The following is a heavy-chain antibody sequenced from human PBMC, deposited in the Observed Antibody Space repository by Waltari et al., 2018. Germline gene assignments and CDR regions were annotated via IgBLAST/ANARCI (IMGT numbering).Heavy chain of an antibody. CDR2: IYKSGTT. J-gene: IGHJ4*02. CDR1: GGSISSSSFY. D-gene: IGHD6-6*01. V-gene: IGHV4-39*07. Sequence: QLQLQESGPGLVKPSETLSLTCSVFGGSISSSSFYWGWIRQPPGKGLEWIAVIYKSGTTYYNPSLKSRVTISVDTSKNQFSLKLTSVTAADTAVYYCARDWLVESFFDYWGQGTLVTVSS. CDR3: ARDWLVESFFDY.